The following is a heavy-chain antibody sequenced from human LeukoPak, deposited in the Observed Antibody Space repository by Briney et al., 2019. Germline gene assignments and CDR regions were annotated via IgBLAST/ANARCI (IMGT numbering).Heavy chain of an antibody. D-gene: IGHD2-2*01. CDR2: IYYSGST. CDR1: GGSISSSSYY. J-gene: IGHJ6*03. V-gene: IGHV4-39*07. Sequence: PSETLSLTCTVSGGSISSSSYYWGWIRQPPGKGLEWIGSIYYSGSTYYNPSLKSRVTISVDTSKNQFSLKVNSVTAADTAVYYCARHPEVVPGAQSYMDVWGKGTTVIVSS. CDR3: ARHPEVVPGAQSYMDV.